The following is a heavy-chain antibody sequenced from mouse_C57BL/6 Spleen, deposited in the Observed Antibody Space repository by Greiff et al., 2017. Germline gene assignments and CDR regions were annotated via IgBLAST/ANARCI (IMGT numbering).Heavy chain of an antibody. Sequence: VQRVESGPGLVAPSQTLSISCTVSGFSLTSYAISWVRQPPGKGLEWIGVIWTGVGTNYYLVLKSRLIISKDNSKSQVFLKMNSLQTDDTVRYYGARGCGCYEFDDWGTGTTLTVSS. CDR3: ARGCGCYEFDD. CDR1: GFSLTSYA. CDR2: IWTGVGT. D-gene: IGHD1-1*02. J-gene: IGHJ1*03. V-gene: IGHV2-9-1*01.